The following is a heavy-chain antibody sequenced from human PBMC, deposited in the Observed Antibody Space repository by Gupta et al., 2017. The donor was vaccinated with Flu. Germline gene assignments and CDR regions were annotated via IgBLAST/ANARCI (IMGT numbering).Heavy chain of an antibody. V-gene: IGHV3-23*01. CDR3: AKDIDYVGNWYFDF. D-gene: IGHD4-17*01. CDR1: GFTFSSYA. Sequence: EVHLLESGGGLVRPGGSLRLSCEASGFTFSSYALSWVRQAPGKGLEWVAAISGSFSSTYNADSVKGRFTISRDNSKNTVYLQMNSLRAEDTAVYYCAKDIDYVGNWYFDFWGRGTLVTVSS. CDR2: ISGSFSST. J-gene: IGHJ2*01.